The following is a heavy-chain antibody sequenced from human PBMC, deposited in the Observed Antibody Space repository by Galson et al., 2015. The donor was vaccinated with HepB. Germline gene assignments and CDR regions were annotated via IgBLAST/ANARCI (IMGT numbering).Heavy chain of an antibody. CDR1: GGSISGYF. CDR3: ARVWQQLDYWYFDL. Sequence: LSHTCTVSGGSISGYFWSWIRPPPGKGLEWIGYIYYRGSTNYDPSLMSRVTISVDTSKNQYSLKLSAVTAADTAVYYWARVWQQLDYWYFDLWGRGTLVTVSS. CDR2: IYYRGST. J-gene: IGHJ2*01. V-gene: IGHV4-59*01. D-gene: IGHD6-13*01.